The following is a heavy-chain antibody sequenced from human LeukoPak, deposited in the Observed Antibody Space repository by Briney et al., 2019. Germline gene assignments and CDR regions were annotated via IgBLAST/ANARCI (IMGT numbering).Heavy chain of an antibody. V-gene: IGHV4-34*01. J-gene: IGHJ4*02. Sequence: SETLSLTCAVYGGSFSGYYWSWIRQPPGKGLEWIGEINHSGSTNYNPSLKSRVTISVDTSKNQFSLKLSSVTAADTAVYYCARIIVGRGVVKGYYFDYWGQGTLVTVSS. CDR1: GGSFSGYY. CDR3: ARIIVGRGVVKGYYFDY. D-gene: IGHD3-10*01. CDR2: INHSGST.